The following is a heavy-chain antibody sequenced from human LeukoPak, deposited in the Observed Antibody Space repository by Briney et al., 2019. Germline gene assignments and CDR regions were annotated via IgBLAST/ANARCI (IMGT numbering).Heavy chain of an antibody. Sequence: SQTLSLTCVISGDSVSSNSAAWNWIRQSPSRGLEWLGRTYYRSEWFHDYAVSVKSRMIINPDTSKNQFSLQLNSVTPEDTAICYCVGGGTSVAGMDVWGQGTTVTVSS. CDR3: VGGGTSVAGMDV. CDR1: GDSVSSNSAA. J-gene: IGHJ6*02. D-gene: IGHD1-1*01. CDR2: TYYRSEWFH. V-gene: IGHV6-1*01.